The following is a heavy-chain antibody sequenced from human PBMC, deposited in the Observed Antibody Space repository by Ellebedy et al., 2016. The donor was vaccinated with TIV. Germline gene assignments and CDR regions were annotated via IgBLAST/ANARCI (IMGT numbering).Heavy chain of an antibody. CDR2: IDPSDFYT. V-gene: IGHV5-10-1*01. D-gene: IGHD4-11*01. CDR3: ARLSADYLIIDY. CDR1: GYSFTTYW. J-gene: IGHJ4*02. Sequence: GGSLRLSCKGSGYSFTTYWITWVRQMPGKGLEWMGRIDPSDFYTNYGPSFEGHVTISADNSIGTAFLQWNSLEASDTAMYYCARLSADYLIIDYWGQGTLVTVSS.